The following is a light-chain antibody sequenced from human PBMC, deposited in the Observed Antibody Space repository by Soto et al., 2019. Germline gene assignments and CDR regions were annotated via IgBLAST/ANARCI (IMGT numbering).Light chain of an antibody. CDR3: SSNAGNKRI. Sequence: QSALTQPPSASGSPGQSVTISCTGSSNDFGDYKYVYWYQQHPGKAPKLMIFDVSKRPSGVPDRFSGSKSGNTASLTVSGLQAEDEADYYCSSNAGNKRIFGGGTKLTVL. CDR1: SNDFGDYKY. V-gene: IGLV2-8*01. CDR2: DVS. J-gene: IGLJ2*01.